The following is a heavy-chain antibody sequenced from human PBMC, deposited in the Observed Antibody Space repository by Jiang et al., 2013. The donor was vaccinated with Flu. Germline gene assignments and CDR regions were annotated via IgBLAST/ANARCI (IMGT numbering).Heavy chain of an antibody. J-gene: IGHJ4*02. Sequence: GAEVKKPGASVKVSCKASGYTFTSYYMHWVRQAPGQGLEWMGIINPSGGSTSYAQKFQGRVTMTRDTSTSTVYMELSSLRSEDTAVYYCARPRITIFGVVTAFDYWGQGTLVTVSS. V-gene: IGHV1-46*01. CDR1: GYTFTSYY. CDR2: INPSGGST. CDR3: ARPRITIFGVVTAFDY. D-gene: IGHD3-3*01.